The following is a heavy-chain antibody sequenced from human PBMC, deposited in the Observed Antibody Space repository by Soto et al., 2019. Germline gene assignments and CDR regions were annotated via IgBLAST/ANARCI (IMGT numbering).Heavy chain of an antibody. J-gene: IGHJ3*01. Sequence: QVQLQESGPGLVRPSETLSLTCNVSGGSVSSYYWNWIRQPPGKGLEWIGYIYYSGSTIYNPSLTSRVTLSVDTSKNQSSLRLTSVTAADTAVYYCARDDGRAFDVWGQGTMVAVSS. CDR1: GGSVSSYY. CDR2: IYYSGST. CDR3: ARDDGRAFDV. V-gene: IGHV4-59*02.